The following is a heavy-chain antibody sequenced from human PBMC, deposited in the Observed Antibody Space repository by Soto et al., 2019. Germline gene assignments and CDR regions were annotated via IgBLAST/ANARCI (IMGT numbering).Heavy chain of an antibody. V-gene: IGHV3-15*01. CDR1: GFTFKNAM. CDR2: IKPKTDGGAV. CDR3: TTFAPWYGRNLDF. Sequence: EVQLVESGGGLVEPGVSLRLSCVGSGFTFKNAMMSWVRQAPGKGLEWLGRIKPKTDGGAVDYGTPIKGRFSISRDDSKNTVYLQMNGLKSEDTAVYFCTTFAPWYGRNLDFWGPGTQVTVSS. J-gene: IGHJ4*02. D-gene: IGHD2-15*01.